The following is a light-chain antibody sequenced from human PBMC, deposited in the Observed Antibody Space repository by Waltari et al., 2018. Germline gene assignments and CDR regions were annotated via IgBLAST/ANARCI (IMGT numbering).Light chain of an antibody. CDR3: AAWDDSLEGWV. J-gene: IGLJ3*02. CDR2: NNN. V-gene: IGLV1-44*01. CDR1: RSHTGNNT. Sequence: QSVLTQPPSASGTPGQRVTISCFGRRSHTGNNTVSWYLQAPGTAPKLLLYNNNQRPSGVPERFSGSKSGTSASLAISWLQSEDEAEYSCAAWDDSLEGWVFGGGTRLTVL.